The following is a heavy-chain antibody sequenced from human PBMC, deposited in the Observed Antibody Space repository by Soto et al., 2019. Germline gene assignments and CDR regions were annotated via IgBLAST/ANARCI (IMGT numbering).Heavy chain of an antibody. CDR2: ITTGGGST. Sequence: GGSLRLSCAASGFTFSNYAMNWVRQAPGKGLEWVSVITTGGGSTYYADSGKGRFTIYRDNSKNTLYLQMNSLRADDTAVYYCAREPTVTTFRFNYLDYWGQGALVTVSS. D-gene: IGHD4-17*01. J-gene: IGHJ4*02. V-gene: IGHV3-23*01. CDR3: AREPTVTTFRFNYLDY. CDR1: GFTFSNYA.